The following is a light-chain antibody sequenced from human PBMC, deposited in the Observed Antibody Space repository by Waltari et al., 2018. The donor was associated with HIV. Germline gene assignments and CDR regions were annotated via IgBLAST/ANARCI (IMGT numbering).Light chain of an antibody. CDR3: HQYYTTPRT. J-gene: IGKJ1*01. V-gene: IGKV4-1*01. Sequence: DIVLTQSPDSLAVSLGESATINCKSSQDLLYTSNNKSYLAWYQQKPGQSPKVLIYWASIRESGVPDRFGGSGSGTHFTLTISGLQAEDVAVYYCHQYYTTPRTFGQGTKVEI. CDR2: WAS. CDR1: QDLLYTSNNKSY.